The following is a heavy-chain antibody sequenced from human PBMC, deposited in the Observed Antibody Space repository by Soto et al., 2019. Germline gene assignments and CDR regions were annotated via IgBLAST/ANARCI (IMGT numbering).Heavy chain of an antibody. CDR3: ASRVGYCSGGSCYPYYDY. CDR2: IYYSGST. Sequence: SETLSLTCTVSGGSISSYYWSWIRQPPGKGLEWIGYIYYSGSTNYNPSLKSRVTISVDTSKNQFSLKLSSVTAADTAVYYCASRVGYCSGGSCYPYYDYWGQGTLVTVSS. V-gene: IGHV4-59*08. CDR1: GGSISSYY. J-gene: IGHJ4*02. D-gene: IGHD2-15*01.